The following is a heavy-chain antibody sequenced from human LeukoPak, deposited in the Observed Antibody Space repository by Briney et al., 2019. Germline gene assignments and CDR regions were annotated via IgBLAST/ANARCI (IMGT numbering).Heavy chain of an antibody. CDR3: TTIRCIAAAGR. V-gene: IGHV3-15*01. J-gene: IGHJ4*02. Sequence: PGGSLRLSCAASGFTFSNAWMRWVRQAPGKGLEWVGRIKSKANGETIDYAAPVKDRFTISRDDSRNTVYLQMNSLKTEDTAVYHCTTIRCIAAAGRWGQGILVTVSS. D-gene: IGHD6-13*01. CDR1: GFTFSNAW. CDR2: IKSKANGETI.